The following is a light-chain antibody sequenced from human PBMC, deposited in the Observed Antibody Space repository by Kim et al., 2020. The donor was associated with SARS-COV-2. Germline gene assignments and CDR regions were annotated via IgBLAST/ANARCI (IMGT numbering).Light chain of an antibody. V-gene: IGKV4-1*01. CDR2: WAS. J-gene: IGKJ2*01. CDR1: QSVLYSSNNRTY. Sequence: TASISCKSSQSVLYSSNNRTYLAWFQQKPGQPPKLLVYWASNRKSGVPDRFSSSGSGTAFTLTISSLQAEDVAVYYCQQYFSSPYSFGQGTKLEI. CDR3: QQYFSSPYS.